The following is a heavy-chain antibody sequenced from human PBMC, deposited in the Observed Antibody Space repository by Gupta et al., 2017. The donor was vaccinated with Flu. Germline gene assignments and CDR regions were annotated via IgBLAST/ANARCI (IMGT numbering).Heavy chain of an antibody. J-gene: IGHJ2*01. CDR1: AFTFRNSA. CDR3: AHLPTATGNLDD. D-gene: IGHD5-12*01. Sequence: EVGLVHSGGGFDQPGGSLTLSCAASAFTFRNSAMHWVRQASGKGVEGIGRIRSKANNCATGYIGSVEGRFTISRDDSTYTTFLQMSSLKTEDTAVYYCAHLPTATGNLDDWGRGTLVIVSS. CDR2: IRSKANNCAT. V-gene: IGHV3-73*02.